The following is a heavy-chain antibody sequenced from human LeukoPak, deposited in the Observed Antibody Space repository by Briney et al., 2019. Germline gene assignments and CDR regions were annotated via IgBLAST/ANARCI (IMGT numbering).Heavy chain of an antibody. Sequence: PSETLSLTCAVHGGSFSVYYGSWIRQPPGKGLEWIGEINHSGSTNYNPSIKSRVTISLDTSKNQSSLKLSSVTAADTAVYYCARARPKKFMITLMPPLVFVAFDIWGQGTMVTVSS. CDR3: ARARPKKFMITLMPPLVFVAFDI. J-gene: IGHJ3*02. CDR2: INHSGST. D-gene: IGHD3-16*01. CDR1: GGSFSVYY. V-gene: IGHV4-34*01.